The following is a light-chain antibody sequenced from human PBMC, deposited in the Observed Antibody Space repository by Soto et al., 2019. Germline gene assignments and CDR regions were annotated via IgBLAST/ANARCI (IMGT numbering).Light chain of an antibody. CDR1: QSVSSY. J-gene: IGKJ4*01. Sequence: EIVLTQSPATLFLSPGERATLSCRASQSVSSYLAWYQQKPGQAPRLLIYDASNRATGIPARFSGSGSGTDFTLPICSLEPEDFAVYYCQQRTNWPPITFGGGTKVEIK. CDR2: DAS. CDR3: QQRTNWPPIT. V-gene: IGKV3-11*01.